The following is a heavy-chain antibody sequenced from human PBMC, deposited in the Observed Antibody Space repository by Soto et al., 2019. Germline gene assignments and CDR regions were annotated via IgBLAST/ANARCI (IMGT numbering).Heavy chain of an antibody. CDR3: ARDDEGITADGVY. J-gene: IGHJ4*02. CDR2: IYTTGRT. Sequence: QVQLQESGPGLVKPSETLSLTCTVSGGSISGYYWSWIRQPAGKGLECIGRIYTTGRTNYNPSFKSRVTMSLDKSKNQFSLKLSSVTAADTAVYYCARDDEGITADGVYCGQGTLVTVSS. D-gene: IGHD6-13*01. V-gene: IGHV4-4*07. CDR1: GGSISGYY.